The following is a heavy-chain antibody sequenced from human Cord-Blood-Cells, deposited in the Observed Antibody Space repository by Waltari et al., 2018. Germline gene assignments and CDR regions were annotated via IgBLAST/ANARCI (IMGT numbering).Heavy chain of an antibody. CDR1: GGSFSGYY. D-gene: IGHD1-26*01. Sequence: QVQLQQWGAGLLKPSETLSLTCAVLGGSFSGYYWSWVRQPPGKGLEWIGEINHSGSTNYNQSLKRRVTIAVDPSKNQFSLKLSSVTAADTAVYYCARSGDSGSYEYWGQGTLVTVSS. V-gene: IGHV4-34*01. CDR3: ARSGDSGSYEY. CDR2: INHSGST. J-gene: IGHJ4*02.